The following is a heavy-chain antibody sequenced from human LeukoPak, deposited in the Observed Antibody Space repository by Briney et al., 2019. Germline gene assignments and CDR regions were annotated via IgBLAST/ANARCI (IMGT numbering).Heavy chain of an antibody. Sequence: GGSLRLSCAASGFTFSSYAMSWVRQAPGKGLEWVSAISSSGSTIYYADSVKGRFTISRDNAKNSLYLQMNSLRAEDTAVYYCATYSRVLLDAFDIRGQGTMVTVSS. CDR3: ATYSRVLLDAFDI. D-gene: IGHD2-15*01. CDR1: GFTFSSYA. J-gene: IGHJ3*02. V-gene: IGHV3-21*04. CDR2: ISSSGSTI.